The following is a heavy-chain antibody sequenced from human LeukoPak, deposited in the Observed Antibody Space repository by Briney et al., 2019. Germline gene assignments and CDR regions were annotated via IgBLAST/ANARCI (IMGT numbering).Heavy chain of an antibody. D-gene: IGHD2-21*02. CDR3: AKCMSGSGVCLNFDS. J-gene: IGHJ4*02. CDR2: ISGTDSGT. V-gene: IGHV3-23*01. Sequence: GGSLRLSCEASGFTFITYAMSWVSQAPGKRLQWVSGISGTDSGTYYTDSVKGRFTISRDNSKNTVYLQIDSLRAEDTAVYYCAKCMSGSGVCLNFDSWGQGILFTVSS. CDR1: GFTFITYA.